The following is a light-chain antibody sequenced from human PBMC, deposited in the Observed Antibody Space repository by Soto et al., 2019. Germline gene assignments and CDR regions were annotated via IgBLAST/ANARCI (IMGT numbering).Light chain of an antibody. CDR2: GAS. V-gene: IGKV3-20*01. CDR3: QQYGGSAAWT. Sequence: EIVLTQPPGPLSVSPGDRVTLSCRASQTVNNNYLAWYQQKPGQAPRLLIYGASTPATGTPARFSGSGSGTHSTRTVSRLEPEDFAVYYCQQYGGSAAWTFGPGTKVDMK. CDR1: QTVNNNY. J-gene: IGKJ1*01.